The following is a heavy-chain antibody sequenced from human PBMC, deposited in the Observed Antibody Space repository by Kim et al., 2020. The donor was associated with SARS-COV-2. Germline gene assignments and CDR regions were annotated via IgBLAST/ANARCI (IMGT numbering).Heavy chain of an antibody. D-gene: IGHD3-10*01. J-gene: IGHJ4*02. Sequence: GGSLRLSCAASGFTFSSYAMSWVRQAPGKGLEWVSAISGSGGSTYYADSVKGRFTISRDNSKNTLYLQMNSLRAEDTAVYYCAKDLWVLLWFGESYFDYWGQGTLVTVSS. CDR2: ISGSGGST. CDR1: GFTFSSYA. CDR3: AKDLWVLLWFGESYFDY. V-gene: IGHV3-23*01.